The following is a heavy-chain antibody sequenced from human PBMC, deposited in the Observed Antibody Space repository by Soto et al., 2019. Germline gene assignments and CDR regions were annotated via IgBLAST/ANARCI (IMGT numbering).Heavy chain of an antibody. CDR3: ARDHPTCSSTSCYYDY. Sequence: SPVNVSCKASGCTFSSYAISWVRQAPGQGLGWMGGIIPIFGTANYAQKFQGRVTITADESTSTAYMELSSLRSEDTAVYYCARDHPTCSSTSCYYDYWGQGTPVIVFS. CDR2: IIPIFGTA. V-gene: IGHV1-69*13. CDR1: GCTFSSYA. D-gene: IGHD2-2*01. J-gene: IGHJ4*02.